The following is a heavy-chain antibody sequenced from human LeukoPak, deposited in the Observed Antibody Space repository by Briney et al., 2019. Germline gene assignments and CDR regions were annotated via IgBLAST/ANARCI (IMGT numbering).Heavy chain of an antibody. Sequence: ASVKVFCKASGGTFSSYAINWVRQATGQGLEWMGWMNPNSGNTGYAQKFQGRVTMTRNTSISTAYMELSSLRSEATAVYYCARGVLWFGELLKGGFDYWGQGTLVTVSS. CDR1: GGTFSSYA. V-gene: IGHV1-8*02. CDR2: MNPNSGNT. J-gene: IGHJ4*02. CDR3: ARGVLWFGELLKGGFDY. D-gene: IGHD3-10*01.